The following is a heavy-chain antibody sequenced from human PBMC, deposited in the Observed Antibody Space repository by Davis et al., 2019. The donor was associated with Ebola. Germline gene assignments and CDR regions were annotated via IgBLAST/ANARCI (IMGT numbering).Heavy chain of an antibody. V-gene: IGHV3-53*01. Sequence: GGSLRLSCAASGFTFNIYNMNWVRQAPGKGLEWVSVIYNVYTMYYADSVKGRFTISRDSSMNTVYLQMSSLRAEDTAVYYCARAEDDYGEYPDALDIWGQGTVVTVSS. CDR3: ARAEDDYGEYPDALDI. J-gene: IGHJ3*02. CDR1: GFTFNIYN. CDR2: IYNVYTM. D-gene: IGHD4-17*01.